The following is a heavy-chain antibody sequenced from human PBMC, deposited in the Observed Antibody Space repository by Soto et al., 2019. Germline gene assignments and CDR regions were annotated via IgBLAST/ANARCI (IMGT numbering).Heavy chain of an antibody. CDR3: ARGIVVILSAIYYYYGMDV. Sequence: QVQLVQSGAEVKKPGSSVKVSCKASGGTFSSYAISWVRQAPGQGLEWMGGIIPIFGTANYAQKFQGRVTITADESTSTAYMELSSLRSEDTAVYYCARGIVVILSAIYYYYGMDVWGQWTTVTVSS. CDR1: GGTFSSYA. J-gene: IGHJ6*02. CDR2: IIPIFGTA. D-gene: IGHD3-22*01. V-gene: IGHV1-69*12.